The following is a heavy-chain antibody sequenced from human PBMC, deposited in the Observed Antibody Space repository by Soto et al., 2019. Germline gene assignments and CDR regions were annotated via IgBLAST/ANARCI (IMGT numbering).Heavy chain of an antibody. J-gene: IGHJ6*02. Sequence: ASVKVSCKASGYTFTGYYMHWVRQAPGQGLEWMGWINPNSGGTNYAQKFQGRVTMTRDTSISTAYMELSRLRSDDTAVYYCARVKPITIFGVVHYYYYGMDVWDQGTTVTVSS. V-gene: IGHV1-2*02. CDR3: ARVKPITIFGVVHYYYYGMDV. D-gene: IGHD3-3*01. CDR1: GYTFTGYY. CDR2: INPNSGGT.